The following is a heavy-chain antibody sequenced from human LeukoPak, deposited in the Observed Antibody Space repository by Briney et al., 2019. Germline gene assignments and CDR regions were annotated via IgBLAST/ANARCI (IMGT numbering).Heavy chain of an antibody. V-gene: IGHV4-59*08. J-gene: IGHJ4*02. CDR3: ARRRYGGNSYDY. D-gene: IGHD2-15*01. CDR1: GGYISSYY. Sequence: SETLSLTCTVSGGYISSYYWSWIRQHPGKGLEWIGYIYYSGSTNYNPSLKSRVTISVDTSKNQFSLKLSSVTAADTAVYYCARRRYGGNSYDYWGQGTLVTVSS. CDR2: IYYSGST.